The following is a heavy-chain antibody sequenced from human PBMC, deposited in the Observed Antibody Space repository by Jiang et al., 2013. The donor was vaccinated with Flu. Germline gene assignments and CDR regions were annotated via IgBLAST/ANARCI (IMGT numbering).Heavy chain of an antibody. D-gene: IGHD3-3*01. CDR2: IYYSGST. Sequence: CTVSGGSISSYYWSWIRQPPGKGLEWIGYIYYSGSTNYNPSLKSRVTISVDTSKNQFSLKLSSVTAADTAVYYCARGRADYDFWSGLDYWGQGTLVTVSS. V-gene: IGHV4-59*01. CDR3: ARGRADYDFWSGLDY. CDR1: GGSISSYY. J-gene: IGHJ4*02.